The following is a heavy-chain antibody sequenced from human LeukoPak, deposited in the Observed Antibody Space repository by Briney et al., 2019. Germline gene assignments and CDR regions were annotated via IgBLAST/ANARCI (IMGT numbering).Heavy chain of an antibody. CDR3: ARDYDYVWGSYRSDYFDY. D-gene: IGHD3-16*02. Sequence: GGSLRLSCAASGFTFSSYIMNWVRQAPGKGLEWVSSISSSSSYIYYADSVKGRFTISRDNAKNSLYLQMNSLRAEDTAVYYCARDYDYVWGSYRSDYFDYWGQGTLVTVSS. CDR1: GFTFSSYI. V-gene: IGHV3-21*01. J-gene: IGHJ4*02. CDR2: ISSSSSYI.